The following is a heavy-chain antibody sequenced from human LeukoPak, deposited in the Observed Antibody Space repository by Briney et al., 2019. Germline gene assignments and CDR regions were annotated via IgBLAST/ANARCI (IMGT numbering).Heavy chain of an antibody. V-gene: IGHV3-21*01. CDR1: GFNFTNFA. CDR2: ISSSSSYI. Sequence: GGSLRLSCATSGFNFTNFAMNWVRQAPGKGLEWVSSISSSSSYIYYADSVKGRFTISRENAKNSLYLQMNSLRAGDTAVYYCARGGGGYCSSTSCAPPGWFDPWGQGTLVTVSS. D-gene: IGHD2-2*03. J-gene: IGHJ5*02. CDR3: ARGGGGYCSSTSCAPPGWFDP.